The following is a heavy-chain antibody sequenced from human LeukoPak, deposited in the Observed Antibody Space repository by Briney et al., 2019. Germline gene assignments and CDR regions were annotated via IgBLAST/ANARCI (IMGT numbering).Heavy chain of an antibody. J-gene: IGHJ6*03. CDR2: IYYSGST. D-gene: IGHD5-18*01. V-gene: IGHV4-39*07. CDR3: ARVRDRIQLWPKNKDSYCYMDV. Sequence: SETLSLTCTVSGGSISSSTYYWGWIRQSPGKGLEWIGSIYYSGSTYYNPSLKSRVTISLDMSKNQFSLKLSSVTAADTAVYYCARVRDRIQLWPKNKDSYCYMDVWGKGTTVTVSS. CDR1: GGSISSSTYY.